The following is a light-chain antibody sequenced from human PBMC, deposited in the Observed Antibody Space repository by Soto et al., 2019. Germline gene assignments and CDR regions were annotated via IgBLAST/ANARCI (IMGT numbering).Light chain of an antibody. CDR2: DAS. Sequence: EIVLTQSPATLSLSPGERATLSCRASQSVSSYLAWYQQKPGQAPRLLIYDASNRAPGIPARFSGSGSGTDFTLTISSLEPEDFAVYYCQQRSTWPTFGQGTKLEIK. CDR3: QQRSTWPT. V-gene: IGKV3-11*01. J-gene: IGKJ2*01. CDR1: QSVSSY.